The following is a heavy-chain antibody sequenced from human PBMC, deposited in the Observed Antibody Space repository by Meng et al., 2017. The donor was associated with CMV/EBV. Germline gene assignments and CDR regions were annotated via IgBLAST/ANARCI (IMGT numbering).Heavy chain of an antibody. D-gene: IGHD3-3*01. V-gene: IGHV3-30-3*01. CDR2: ISYDGSNK. CDR1: GFTFSSYA. J-gene: IGHJ6*02. Sequence: GGSLRLSCAASGFTFSSYAMHWVRQAPGKGLEWVAVISYDGSNKYYADSVKGRFTISRDNSKNTLYLQMNSLRAEDTAVYYCARDPFPYYDFWSGYYHYYGMDVWGQGTTVTVSS. CDR3: ARDPFPYYDFWSGYYHYYGMDV.